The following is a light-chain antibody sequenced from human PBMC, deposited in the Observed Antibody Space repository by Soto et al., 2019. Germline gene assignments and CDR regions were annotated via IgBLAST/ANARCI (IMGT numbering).Light chain of an antibody. CDR3: QQLNSYPFT. CDR2: AAS. Sequence: DIQLTQSPSFLSASVVDRVTITCRASRGISSYLAWYQQKPGKAPKLLIYAASTLQSGVPSRFSGSGSGTEFTLTISSLQPEDFATYYCQQLNSYPFTLGPGTKVDIK. V-gene: IGKV1-9*01. J-gene: IGKJ3*01. CDR1: RGISSY.